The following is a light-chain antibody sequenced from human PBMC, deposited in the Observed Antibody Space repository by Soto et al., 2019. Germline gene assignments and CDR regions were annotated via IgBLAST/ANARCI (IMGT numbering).Light chain of an antibody. Sequence: EIVLTQSPGTLSLSRGERATLSCRASQSVRSSHLAWYQQKPGQAPRLLIYGASSTATGIPDRFSGSGSGTDFTLTISRLEPEDFAVYYCQQYDSSPLTFGGGTKVEIK. CDR2: GAS. V-gene: IGKV3-20*01. CDR1: QSVRSSH. CDR3: QQYDSSPLT. J-gene: IGKJ4*01.